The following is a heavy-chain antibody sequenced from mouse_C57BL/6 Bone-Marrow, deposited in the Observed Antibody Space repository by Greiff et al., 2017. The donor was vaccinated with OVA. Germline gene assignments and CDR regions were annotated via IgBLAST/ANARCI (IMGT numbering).Heavy chain of an antibody. V-gene: IGHV1-59*01. D-gene: IGHD2-12*01. Sequence: QVQLQQPGAELVRPGTSVKLSCKASGYTFTSYWMHWVKQRPGQGLEWIGVIDPSDSYTNYNQKFKGKATLTVDTSYSTAYMQLSSLTSEDSAVYYCARGLRWYFDGWGTGTTVTVSS. CDR3: ARGLRWYFDG. CDR1: GYTFTSYW. CDR2: IDPSDSYT. J-gene: IGHJ1*03.